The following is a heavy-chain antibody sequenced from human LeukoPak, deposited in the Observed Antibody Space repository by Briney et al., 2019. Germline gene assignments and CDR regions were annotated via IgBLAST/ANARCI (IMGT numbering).Heavy chain of an antibody. Sequence: GSLRLSCAASGFTFSNARMSWVRQAPGKGLEWVGRFKSKTDGGTTDYAAPVKARFTISRDASKNTLYLQMNSLKTEATAVYYCTTLYDYVWGSYRYQGGYYFDYWGQGTLVTVSS. CDR1: GFTFSNAR. CDR2: FKSKTDGGTT. CDR3: TTLYDYVWGSYRYQGGYYFDY. V-gene: IGHV3-15*01. D-gene: IGHD3-16*02. J-gene: IGHJ4*02.